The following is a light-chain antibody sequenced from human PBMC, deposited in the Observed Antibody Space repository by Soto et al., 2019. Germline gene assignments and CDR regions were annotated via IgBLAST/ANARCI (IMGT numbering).Light chain of an antibody. J-gene: IGLJ3*02. CDR2: EGT. CDR1: SSDVGSYNL. Sequence: QSALTQPASVSGSPGQSVTISCTGTSSDVGSYNLVSWYQQHPGKAPKLMIYEGTKRPSGVSNRFSGSKSGNTASLTISGLHAEDEADYYCFSYASSNNYVFGAGTKLTVL. V-gene: IGLV2-23*01. CDR3: FSYASSNNYV.